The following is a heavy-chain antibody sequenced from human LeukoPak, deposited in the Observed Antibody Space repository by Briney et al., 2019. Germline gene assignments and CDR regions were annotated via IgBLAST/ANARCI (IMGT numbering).Heavy chain of an antibody. V-gene: IGHV3-23*01. CDR2: ISGSGDNT. CDR3: AKMKAHPLPKYYMDV. J-gene: IGHJ6*03. CDR1: GFTFSGFA. Sequence: GGSLRLSCAAFGFTFSGFAMSCVRRPPGKGLEWVSGISGSGDNTLYADSVKGRFTISRDNSKNTLYLEMNSLRAEDTAIYYCAKMKAHPLPKYYMDVWGQGTTVTVSS.